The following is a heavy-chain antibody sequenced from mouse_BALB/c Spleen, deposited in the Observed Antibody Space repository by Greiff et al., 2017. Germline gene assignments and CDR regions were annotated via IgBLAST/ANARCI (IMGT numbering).Heavy chain of an antibody. J-gene: IGHJ4*01. CDR1: GFTFNTYA. CDR3: VRQSSMDY. V-gene: IGHV10-1*02. Sequence: EVQLQQSGGGLVQPKGSLKLSCAASGFTFNTYAMNWVRQAPGKGLEWVARIRSKSNNYATYYADSVKDRFTISRDDSQSMLYLQMNNLKTEDTAMYYCVRQSSMDYWGQGTSVTVSS. CDR2: IRSKSNNYAT.